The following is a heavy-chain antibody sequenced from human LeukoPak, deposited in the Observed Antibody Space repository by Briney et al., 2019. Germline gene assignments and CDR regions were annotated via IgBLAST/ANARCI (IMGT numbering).Heavy chain of an antibody. CDR2: IRYDGSNK. Sequence: GGSLRLSCAASGFTFSSYDMHWVRQAPGKGLEWVAFIRYDGSNKYCADSVKGRFTISRDNSKNTLYLQMNSLRAEDTAVYYCAKDNLYGLWPLDYWGQGTLVTVSS. V-gene: IGHV3-30*02. J-gene: IGHJ4*02. CDR3: AKDNLYGLWPLDY. D-gene: IGHD5-18*01. CDR1: GFTFSSYD.